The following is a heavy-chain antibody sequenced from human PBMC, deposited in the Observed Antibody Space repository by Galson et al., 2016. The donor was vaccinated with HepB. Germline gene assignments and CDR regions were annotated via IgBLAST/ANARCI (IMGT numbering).Heavy chain of an antibody. Sequence: QSGAEVKKPGESLKISCKASGYSFTTYWIGWVRQMPGKGLQWMGVIHPGDPDTKYSPSFQGQVTISADKSISTAYLQWNSLKASDTAIYYCARPARVYGAYAAYYWGQGTLVTVSS. CDR1: GYSFTTYW. CDR3: ARPARVYGAYAAYY. V-gene: IGHV5-51*01. D-gene: IGHD4-17*01. J-gene: IGHJ4*02. CDR2: IHPGDPDT.